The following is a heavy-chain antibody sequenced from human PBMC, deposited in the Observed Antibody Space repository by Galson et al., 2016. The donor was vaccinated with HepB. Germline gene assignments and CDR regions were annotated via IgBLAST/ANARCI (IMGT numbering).Heavy chain of an antibody. CDR2: ISYDGSTA. CDR3: VKAIWLGDLWGGFDV. D-gene: IGHD7-27*01. Sequence: SLRLSCAASGIAFSNHGMHWVRQAPGKGLEWVAAISYDGSTAYYADSVKGRFAISRDSSKNTLYVQMDSLRAEDTAVYFCVKAIWLGDLWGGFDVWGQGTMVTVSS. CDR1: GIAFSNHG. V-gene: IGHV3-30*18. J-gene: IGHJ3*01.